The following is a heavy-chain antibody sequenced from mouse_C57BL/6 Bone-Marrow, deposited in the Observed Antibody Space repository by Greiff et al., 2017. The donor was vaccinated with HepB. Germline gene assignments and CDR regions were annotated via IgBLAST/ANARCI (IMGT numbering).Heavy chain of an antibody. V-gene: IGHV5-6*01. CDR3: ARGGYAMDY. J-gene: IGHJ4*01. CDR2: ISSGGSYT. CDR1: GFTFSSYG. Sequence: EVQLVESRGDLVKPGGSLKLSCAASGFTFSSYGMSWVRQTPDKRLEWVATISSGGSYTYYPDSVKGRFTISRDNAKNTLYLQMSSLKSEDTAMYYCARGGYAMDYWGQGTSVTVSS.